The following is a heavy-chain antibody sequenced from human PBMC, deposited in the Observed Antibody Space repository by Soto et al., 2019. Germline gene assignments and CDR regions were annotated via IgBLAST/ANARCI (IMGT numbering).Heavy chain of an antibody. V-gene: IGHV4-34*01. CDR1: GGSFSGYY. Sequence: SETLSLTCAVYGGSFSGYYWSWIRQPPGKGLEWIGEINHSGSTNYNPSLKSRVTISVDTSKNQFSLKLSSVTAADTAVYYCARGSPRIYGSGSYYMTGWGQGTLVTVSS. D-gene: IGHD3-10*01. J-gene: IGHJ4*02. CDR3: ARGSPRIYGSGSYYMTG. CDR2: INHSGST.